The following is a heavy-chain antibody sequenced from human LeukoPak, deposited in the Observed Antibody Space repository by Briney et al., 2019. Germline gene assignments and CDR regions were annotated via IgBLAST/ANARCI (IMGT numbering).Heavy chain of an antibody. Sequence: PSETLSLTCIVSGGSISGYYWSWIRQPPGKGLKYIGYVYYSGSTNSNPSLKSRVTISVDTSKNQFSLKVSSVTAADTAIYYCVRGHNWFDRWGQGTLVTVSS. CDR1: GGSISGYY. CDR2: VYYSGST. CDR3: VRGHNWFDR. J-gene: IGHJ5*02. V-gene: IGHV4-59*01.